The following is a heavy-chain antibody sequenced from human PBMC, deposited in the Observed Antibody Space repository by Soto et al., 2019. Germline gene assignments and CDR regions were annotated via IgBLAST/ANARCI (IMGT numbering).Heavy chain of an antibody. CDR2: IIPIFGTA. D-gene: IGHD3-3*01. V-gene: IGHV1-69*06. CDR3: ARGDFWSGYYRHYYYGMDV. CDR1: GGTFSSYA. Sequence: SVKVSCKASGGTFSSYAISWVRQAPGQGLEWMGGIIPIFGTANYAQKFQGRVTITADKSTSTAYMELSSLRSEDTAVYYCARGDFWSGYYRHYYYGMDVWGQGTTVTVS. J-gene: IGHJ6*02.